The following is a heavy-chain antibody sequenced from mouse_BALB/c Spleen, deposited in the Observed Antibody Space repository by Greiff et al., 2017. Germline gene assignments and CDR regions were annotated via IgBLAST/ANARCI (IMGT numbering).Heavy chain of an antibody. CDR1: GFTFSSFG. Sequence: EVQLVESGGGLVQPGGSRKLSCAASGFTFSSFGMHWVRQAPEKGLEWVAYISSGSSTIYYADTVKGRFTISRDNPKNTLFLQMTSLRSEDTAMYYCARSVYYDYDVGYAMDYWGQGTSVTVSS. D-gene: IGHD2-4*01. J-gene: IGHJ4*01. CDR3: ARSVYYDYDVGYAMDY. V-gene: IGHV5-17*02. CDR2: ISSGSSTI.